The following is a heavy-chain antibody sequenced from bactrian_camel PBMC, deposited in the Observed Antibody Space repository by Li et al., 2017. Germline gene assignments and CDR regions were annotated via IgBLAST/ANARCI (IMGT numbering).Heavy chain of an antibody. CDR3: AADRCKLLVAGAPNF. D-gene: IGHD1*01. V-gene: IGHV3S53*01. J-gene: IGHJ4*01. CDR2: IDSDGST. CDR1: GNTRSIVN. Sequence: VQLVESGGGSVQAGGSLRLSCTASGNTRSIVNMGWFRQAPGKEREGVAVIDSDGSTTVAKSVKGRFTICKDTGMNTLYLEMTGLKPEDTGIYYCAADRCKLLVAGAPNFWGQGTQVTVS.